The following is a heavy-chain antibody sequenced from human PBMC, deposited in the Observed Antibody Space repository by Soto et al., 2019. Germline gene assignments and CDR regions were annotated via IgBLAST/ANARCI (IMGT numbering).Heavy chain of an antibody. CDR1: GFTFSSYS. D-gene: IGHD7-27*01. V-gene: IGHV3-21*01. CDR3: ARDSSTAELTGLYYYYGMDV. CDR2: ISSSSSYI. J-gene: IGHJ6*02. Sequence: GGSLRLSCAASGFTFSSYSMNWVRQAPGKGLEWVSSISSSSSYIYYADSVKGRFTISRDNAKNSLYLQMNSLRAEDTAVYYCARDSSTAELTGLYYYYGMDVWGQGTTVTVSS.